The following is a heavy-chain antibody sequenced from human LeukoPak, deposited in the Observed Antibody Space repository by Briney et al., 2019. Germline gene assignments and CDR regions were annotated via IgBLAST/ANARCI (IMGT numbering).Heavy chain of an antibody. CDR2: MNSNNANT. Sequence: ASVKVSCKASGYTFTSYNINWVRQATGQGLEWMGWMNSNNANTGFAQKFQGRVTMTRNTSISTAYMELSSLTSEDTAVYYCARSQYSSGWYKHGVDWGQGTLVTVSS. J-gene: IGHJ4*02. V-gene: IGHV1-8*01. CDR3: ARSQYSSGWYKHGVD. CDR1: GYTFTSYN. D-gene: IGHD6-19*01.